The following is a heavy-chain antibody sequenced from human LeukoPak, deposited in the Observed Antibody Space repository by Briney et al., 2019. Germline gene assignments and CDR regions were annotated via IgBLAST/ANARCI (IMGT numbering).Heavy chain of an antibody. CDR3: ARDLVTVTKGFDI. CDR1: DDSFSSHY. D-gene: IGHD4-17*01. Sequence: PSETLSLTCAVSDDSFSSHYWTWIRQPPGKGLEWIGYISYIGSTNYSPSLKSRVTISIDTSKNQFSLKLSSVTAADTAVYYCARDLVTVTKGFDIWGQGTIVSVSS. V-gene: IGHV4-59*11. J-gene: IGHJ3*02. CDR2: ISYIGST.